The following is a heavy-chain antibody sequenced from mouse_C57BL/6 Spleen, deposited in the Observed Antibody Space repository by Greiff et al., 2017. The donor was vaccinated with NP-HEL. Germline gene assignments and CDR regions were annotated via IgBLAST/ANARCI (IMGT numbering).Heavy chain of an antibody. D-gene: IGHD2-5*01. V-gene: IGHV5-4*01. CDR1: GFTFSSYA. Sequence: EVMLVESGGGLVKPGGSLKLSCAASGFTFSSYAMSWVRQTPEKRLEWVATISDGGSYTYYPDNVKGRFTISRDNAKNNLYLQMSHLKSEDTAMYYCAREGSIVTNYYAMDYWGQGTSVTVSS. J-gene: IGHJ4*01. CDR3: AREGSIVTNYYAMDY. CDR2: ISDGGSYT.